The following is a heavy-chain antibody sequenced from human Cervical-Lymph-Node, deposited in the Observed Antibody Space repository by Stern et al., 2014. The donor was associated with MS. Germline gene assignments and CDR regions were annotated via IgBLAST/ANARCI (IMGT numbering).Heavy chain of an antibody. CDR1: GDSISSNNW. Sequence: QLQLQESGPGLVKPSGTLSLTCAVSGDSISSNNWWTWVRQSPGKGLEWIGEISHNGNTYYNPSVKSRVTISVDKSMNQFSLKLTSVTAADTAVYYCARDKSYGSGYYDAFDIWGQGTMVTVSS. CDR2: ISHNGNT. V-gene: IGHV4-4*02. D-gene: IGHD3-10*01. J-gene: IGHJ3*02. CDR3: ARDKSYGSGYYDAFDI.